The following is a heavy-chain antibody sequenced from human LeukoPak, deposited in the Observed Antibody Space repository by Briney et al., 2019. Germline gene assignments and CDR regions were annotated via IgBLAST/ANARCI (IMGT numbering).Heavy chain of an antibody. J-gene: IGHJ5*02. CDR3: ARVKGLMVVVPARRPNWFDA. CDR1: GGSFSGYY. V-gene: IGHV4-34*01. CDR2: INHSGST. D-gene: IGHD2-2*01. Sequence: SETLSLTCAVYGGSFSGYYWSWIRQPPGKGLEWIGEINHSGSTNYNPSLKSRVTISVDTSKNQFSLKLSSVTAADTAVYYCARVKGLMVVVPARRPNWFDAWGQGTLVTVSS.